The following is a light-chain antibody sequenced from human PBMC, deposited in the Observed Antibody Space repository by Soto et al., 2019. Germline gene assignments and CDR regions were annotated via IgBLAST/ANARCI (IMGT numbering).Light chain of an antibody. CDR3: QQLNSYHT. Sequence: DIELTQSPSFLSTSVGDRVTITCRASQGISSYLAWYQQKPGKAPKLLIYAASTLQSGVPSRFSGSGSGTEFTLTISSLQPEDLATYYCQQLNSYHTFVGGTKVEIK. V-gene: IGKV1-9*01. CDR2: AAS. J-gene: IGKJ4*01. CDR1: QGISSY.